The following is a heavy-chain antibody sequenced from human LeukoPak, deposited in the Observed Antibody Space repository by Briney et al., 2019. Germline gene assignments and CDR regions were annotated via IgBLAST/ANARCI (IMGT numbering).Heavy chain of an antibody. V-gene: IGHV3-30-3*01. J-gene: IGHJ4*02. Sequence: GGSLRLSCAASRFTFSSYAMHWVRQAPGKGLESVAVISYDGSNKYYADSVKGRFTISRDNSKNTLYLQMNSLRAEDTAVYYCAREGVGITMIVVVIPFDYWGQGTLVTVSS. CDR1: RFTFSSYA. D-gene: IGHD3-22*01. CDR2: ISYDGSNK. CDR3: AREGVGITMIVVVIPFDY.